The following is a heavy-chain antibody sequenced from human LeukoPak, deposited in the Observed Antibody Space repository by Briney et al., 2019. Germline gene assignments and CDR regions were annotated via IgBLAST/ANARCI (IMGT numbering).Heavy chain of an antibody. CDR3: ARDWYGSGSSHAFDI. J-gene: IGHJ3*02. CDR1: GYTFTSYY. CDR2: INPSGGST. V-gene: IGHV1-46*01. Sequence: ASVKVSCKASGYTFTSYYMHWVRQAPGQGLEWMGIINPSGGSTSYAQKFQGRVTMTRDMSTSTVYMELSSLRSEDTAVYYCARDWYGSGSSHAFDIWGQGTMVTVSS. D-gene: IGHD3-10*01.